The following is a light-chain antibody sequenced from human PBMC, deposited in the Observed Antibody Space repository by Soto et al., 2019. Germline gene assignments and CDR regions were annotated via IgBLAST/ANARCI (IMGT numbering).Light chain of an antibody. V-gene: IGKV1-5*03. CDR2: NVS. J-gene: IGKJ1*01. Sequence: DIQMTQSPSTLSASVGDTVTITCRASQSISTWLAWYQQKPGKAPKCLIHNVSSLESGVPSRFSGSSSGTEFTLTITSLQPDDFATYFCQQYQTYPWTFGQGTKVEIK. CDR1: QSISTW. CDR3: QQYQTYPWT.